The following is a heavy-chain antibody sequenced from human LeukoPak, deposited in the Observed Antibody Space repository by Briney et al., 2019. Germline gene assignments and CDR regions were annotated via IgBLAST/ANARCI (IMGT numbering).Heavy chain of an antibody. J-gene: IGHJ4*02. CDR1: GYSFTSYW. CDR3: ARLLGYCSGGSCYSPYFDY. D-gene: IGHD2-15*01. V-gene: IGHV5-51*01. Sequence: LGESLKTSCKGSGYSFTSYWIGWVRQMPGKGLEWMGIIYPGDSDTRYSPSFQGQVTISADKSISTAYLQWSSLKASDTAMYYCARLLGYCSGGSCYSPYFDYWGQGTLVTVSS. CDR2: IYPGDSDT.